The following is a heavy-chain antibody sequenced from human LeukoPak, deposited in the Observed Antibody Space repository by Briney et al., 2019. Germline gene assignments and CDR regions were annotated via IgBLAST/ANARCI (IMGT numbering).Heavy chain of an antibody. Sequence: GSLRPSCSTSGFTFSNYNLNLVPQAPGKGLELVPSISSSSSYIYYADSVKGRFTISRDNAKNSLYLQMNSLRAEDTAVYYCARDRSIAAAGTDAFDIWGQGTMVTVSS. CDR1: GFTFSNYN. CDR2: ISSSSSYI. D-gene: IGHD6-13*01. CDR3: ARDRSIAAAGTDAFDI. V-gene: IGHV3-21*01. J-gene: IGHJ3*02.